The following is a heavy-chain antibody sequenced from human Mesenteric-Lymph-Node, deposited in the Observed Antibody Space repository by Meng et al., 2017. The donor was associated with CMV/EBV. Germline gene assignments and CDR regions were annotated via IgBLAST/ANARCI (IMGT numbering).Heavy chain of an antibody. CDR2: ISSNGGST. V-gene: IGHV3-64*02. J-gene: IGHJ4*02. CDR3: ARDITYYDF. CDR1: GFTFSSYA. D-gene: IGHD3-3*01. Sequence: ETLSLTCAASGFTFSSYAMHWVRQAPGKGLEYVSAISSNGGSTYYADSVKGRFTISRDNSKNTLYLQMGSLRAEDMAVYYCARDITYYDFWGQGTLVTVSS.